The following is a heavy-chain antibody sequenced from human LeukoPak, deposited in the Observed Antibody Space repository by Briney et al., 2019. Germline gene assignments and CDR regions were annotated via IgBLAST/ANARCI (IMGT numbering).Heavy chain of an antibody. CDR2: ISSSSSYI. CDR3: ARSTTHPYYNYMDV. Sequence: GGSLRLSCAASGFTFSSYSMNWVRQAPGKGLEWVSFISSSSSYIYYADSVKGRFTISRDNAKNSLYLQMNSLGVEDTAVYYCARSTTHPYYNYMDVWGKGTTVTLSS. CDR1: GFTFSSYS. D-gene: IGHD4-17*01. V-gene: IGHV3-21*01. J-gene: IGHJ6*03.